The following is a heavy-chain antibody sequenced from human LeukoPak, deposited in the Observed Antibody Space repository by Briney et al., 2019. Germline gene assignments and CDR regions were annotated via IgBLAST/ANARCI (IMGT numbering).Heavy chain of an antibody. Sequence: PGGSLRLSCEASGFTFSSFSMNWVRQAPGKGLEWLSYISTDDGRTIYFADSVKGRFTTSRDNAKNSLYLQMNSLRDEDTAVYYCSRVFGYWAFDDWGQGTLVTVSS. CDR2: ISTDDGRTI. CDR3: SRVFGYWAFDD. V-gene: IGHV3-48*02. J-gene: IGHJ4*02. CDR1: GFTFSSFS. D-gene: IGHD2-15*01.